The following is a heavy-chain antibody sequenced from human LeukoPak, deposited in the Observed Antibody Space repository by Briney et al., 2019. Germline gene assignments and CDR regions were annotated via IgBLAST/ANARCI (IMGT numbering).Heavy chain of an antibody. D-gene: IGHD3-10*01. CDR1: GFTFSTYW. V-gene: IGHV3-74*03. J-gene: IGHJ4*02. Sequence: GGSLRLSCTASGFTFSTYWINWVRKSPGKGLVWVALINGDGSTTTHVDSVKGRFTISRDNAKNTAYLQMNSLRDEDTAVYFCARDYAGSPDYWGQGTLVTVSA. CDR3: ARDYAGSPDY. CDR2: INGDGSTT.